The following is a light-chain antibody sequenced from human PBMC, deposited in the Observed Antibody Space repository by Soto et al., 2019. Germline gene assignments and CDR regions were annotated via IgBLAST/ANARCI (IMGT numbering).Light chain of an antibody. J-gene: IGLJ1*01. CDR3: AAWDDSLNALV. Sequence: QSVLTQPPSASGTPGQRVTISCSGSSSNIGSNTVSRYQQVPGTAPKLLIYSNNQRPSGVPDRFSGSKSGTSASLATSGLQSEDEADYYCAAWDDSLNALVFGTGTKATVL. CDR2: SNN. CDR1: SSNIGSNT. V-gene: IGLV1-44*01.